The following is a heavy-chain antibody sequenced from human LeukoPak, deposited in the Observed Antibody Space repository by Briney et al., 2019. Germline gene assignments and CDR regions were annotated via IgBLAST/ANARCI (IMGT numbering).Heavy chain of an antibody. CDR1: GFTFSSYS. V-gene: IGHV3-23*01. D-gene: IGHD2-8*01. CDR2: ISGGADST. Sequence: GGSLRLSCAASGFTFSSYSMNWVRQAPGKGLEWVSSISGGADSTYYADSVKGRFTISRDSSKNTLFLQMDSLRAEDTAIYYCARDSPLCTYWGQGTLVTVSS. J-gene: IGHJ4*02. CDR3: ARDSPLCTY.